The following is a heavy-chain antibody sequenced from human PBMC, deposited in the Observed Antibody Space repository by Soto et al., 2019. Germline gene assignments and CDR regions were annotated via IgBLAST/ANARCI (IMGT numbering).Heavy chain of an antibody. D-gene: IGHD5-12*01. CDR3: AADEGDGYNSPE. CDR2: IVVGSGNT. J-gene: IGHJ4*02. V-gene: IGHV1-58*01. CDR1: GFTFTSSA. Sequence: GASVKVSCKASGFTFTSSAVQWVRQARGQRLEWIGWIVVGSGNTNYAQKFQERVTITKDMSTSTAYMELSSLRSEDTAVYYCAADEGDGYNSPEWGQGTLVTVSS.